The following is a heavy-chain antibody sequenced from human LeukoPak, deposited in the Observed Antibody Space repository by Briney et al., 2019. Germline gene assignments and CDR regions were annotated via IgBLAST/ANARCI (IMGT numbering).Heavy chain of an antibody. CDR1: GFTFSSYW. V-gene: IGHV3-74*01. CDR3: ARDYDFDGY. D-gene: IGHD3-3*01. Sequence: AGRSLRLSCAASGFTFSSYWMHWVRQAPGKGLVWVSHINSDGRSTSYADSVKGRFTISRDNAKNTLYLQMNSLRAEDTAVYYCARDYDFDGYWGQGTLVTVSS. J-gene: IGHJ4*02. CDR2: INSDGRST.